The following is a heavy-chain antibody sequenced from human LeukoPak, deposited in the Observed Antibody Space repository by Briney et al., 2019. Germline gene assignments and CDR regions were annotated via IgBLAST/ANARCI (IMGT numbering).Heavy chain of an antibody. Sequence: PGGSLRLSCVASGFTISSYWMHWVRQAPGKGLVWVSRISSDGSTTNYADSVKGRFTIPRDNAKNTLYLQMNSLTGEDTAVYFCARTAAGPEYWGQGTRVTVSS. CDR3: ARTAAGPEY. V-gene: IGHV3-74*01. J-gene: IGHJ4*02. D-gene: IGHD6-19*01. CDR1: GFTISSYW. CDR2: ISSDGSTT.